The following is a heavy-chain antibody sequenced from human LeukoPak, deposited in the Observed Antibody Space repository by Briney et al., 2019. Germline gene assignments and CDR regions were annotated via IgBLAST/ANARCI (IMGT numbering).Heavy chain of an antibody. Sequence: GGSLRLSCAASGFTFSDYGMHWVRQAPGKGLEWVAVIWFDGSNKYHADSVKGRFTISRDNSKNTLYLQMSSLRPEDTAVYHCVRASGPFDLWGQGTMVTVSS. CDR2: IWFDGSNK. CDR1: GFTFSDYG. V-gene: IGHV3-33*01. J-gene: IGHJ3*01. CDR3: VRASGPFDL.